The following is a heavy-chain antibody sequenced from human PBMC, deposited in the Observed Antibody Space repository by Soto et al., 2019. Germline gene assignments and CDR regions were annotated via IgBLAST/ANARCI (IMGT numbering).Heavy chain of an antibody. D-gene: IGHD3-3*01. V-gene: IGHV3-9*01. Sequence: GGSLRLSCAASGFTFDDYAMHWVRQAPGKGLEWVSGISWNSGSIGYADSVKGRFTISRDNAKNSLYLQMNSLRAEDTALYYCAKDMGRFLEWFGAVYWGQGTLVTVSS. J-gene: IGHJ4*02. CDR2: ISWNSGSI. CDR1: GFTFDDYA. CDR3: AKDMGRFLEWFGAVY.